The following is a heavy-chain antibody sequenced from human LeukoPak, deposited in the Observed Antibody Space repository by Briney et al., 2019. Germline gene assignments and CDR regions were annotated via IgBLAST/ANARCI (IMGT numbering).Heavy chain of an antibody. J-gene: IGHJ6*03. D-gene: IGHD3-10*01. CDR1: GYTFTSYG. V-gene: IGHV1-18*01. Sequence: ASVKVSCKASGYTFTSYGISWVRLAPGHGLEWMGWISAYNGNRKYEKKLQGRVTMTTDTATSTAYMELSSLRADDTAVYYCARDRWGVNYYQYMDVWGKGTTVTISS. CDR3: ARDRWGVNYYQYMDV. CDR2: ISAYNGNR.